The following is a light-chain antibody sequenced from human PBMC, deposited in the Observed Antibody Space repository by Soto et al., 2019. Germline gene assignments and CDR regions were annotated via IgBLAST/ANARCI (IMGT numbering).Light chain of an antibody. Sequence: DIRRTQSPSTLSASVRDRVTITCRATQSISSWLAWYQQKPGKPPKLLIDKAVNLESGVPSRFSGSGSGTVFTLTSSSLQPDDFATNYCQQYNTYYTFGQGTKLEIK. V-gene: IGKV1-5*03. CDR2: KAV. CDR3: QQYNTYYT. J-gene: IGKJ2*01. CDR1: QSISSW.